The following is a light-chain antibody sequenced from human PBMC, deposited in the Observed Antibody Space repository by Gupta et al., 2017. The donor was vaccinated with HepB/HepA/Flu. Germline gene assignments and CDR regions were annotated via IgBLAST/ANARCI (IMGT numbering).Light chain of an antibody. J-gene: IGKJ1*01. CDR2: SAS. V-gene: IGKV1-39*01. CDR1: QSIANY. Sequence: THSPSSLSASVGDRVTNTCRASQSIANYLNRYKQKPAKAPRLLIYSASSVMTGVPSRVRGSGSETLFTITIPDVQPEDFEVYLWQQNHIPRTFGQGTKVEI. CDR3: QQNHIPRT.